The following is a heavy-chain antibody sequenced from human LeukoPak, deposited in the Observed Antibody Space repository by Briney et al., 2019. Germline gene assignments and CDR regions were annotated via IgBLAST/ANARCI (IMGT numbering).Heavy chain of an antibody. CDR2: TRYDGSNK. J-gene: IGHJ4*02. Sequence: GGSLRLSCAASGFIFSSYGMHWVRQAPGKGLEWVAFTRYDGSNKYYADSVKGRFTISRDNSRNTLYLQMNSLRVEDTAVYYCARVVGSEGNWYVDYWGQGTLVTVSS. CDR3: ARVVGSEGNWYVDY. CDR1: GFIFSSYG. V-gene: IGHV3-30*02. D-gene: IGHD1-1*01.